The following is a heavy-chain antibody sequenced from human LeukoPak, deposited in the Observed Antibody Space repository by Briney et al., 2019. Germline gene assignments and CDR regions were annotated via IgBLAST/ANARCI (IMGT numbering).Heavy chain of an antibody. CDR3: ARDFNWASDF. CDR2: INADTGVR. Sequence: RASVKVSCKTSGYTFTSNSMHWVRQAPGQGLEWMGWINADTGVRKYSENFQGRVTITTDTSARSAYMELSSLTSEDTAVYYCARDFNWASDFWGQGTMVTVSS. D-gene: IGHD1-1*01. V-gene: IGHV1-3*01. J-gene: IGHJ3*01. CDR1: GYTFTSNS.